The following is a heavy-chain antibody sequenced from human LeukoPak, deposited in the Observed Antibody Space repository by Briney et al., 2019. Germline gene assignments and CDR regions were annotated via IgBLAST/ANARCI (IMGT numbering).Heavy chain of an antibody. J-gene: IGHJ3*02. Sequence: PGGSLRLSCAASGFTFSSYWMSWVRQAPGKGLEWVANIKQDGSEKYYVDSVKGRFTISRDNAKNSLYLQMNSLRAEDTAVYYCAKTRYDIWTAVGAFNIGGKGKRVPVSS. CDR2: IKQDGSEK. CDR3: AKTRYDIWTAVGAFNI. CDR1: GFTFSSYW. V-gene: IGHV3-7*01. D-gene: IGHD3-9*01.